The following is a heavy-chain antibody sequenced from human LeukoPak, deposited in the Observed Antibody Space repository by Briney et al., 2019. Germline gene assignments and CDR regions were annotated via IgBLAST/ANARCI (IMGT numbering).Heavy chain of an antibody. D-gene: IGHD3-10*01. J-gene: IGHJ4*02. CDR1: GYTFTSYY. V-gene: IGHV1-46*01. CDR3: ATGDEGSLYDY. CDR2: INPSGGST. Sequence: ASVKVSCKASGYTFTSYYMHWVRQAPGQGLEWMGIINPSGGSTSYAQKFQGRVTMTRDTSISTAYMELSRLRSDDTAVYYCATGDEGSLYDYWGQGTLVTVSS.